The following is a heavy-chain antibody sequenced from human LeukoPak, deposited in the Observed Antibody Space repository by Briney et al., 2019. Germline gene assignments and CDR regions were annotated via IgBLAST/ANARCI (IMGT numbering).Heavy chain of an antibody. Sequence: GESLKISCKRSGYSFTSYWIGWVRQRPGKGLEWMGIIYPGDSDTRYSPSFQGQVTISADKSISTAYLQWSSLKASDTAMYYCTRPSPYCGGDCYFDYWGQGTLVTVSS. CDR3: TRPSPYCGGDCYFDY. D-gene: IGHD2-21*02. V-gene: IGHV5-51*01. J-gene: IGHJ4*02. CDR1: GYSFTSYW. CDR2: IYPGDSDT.